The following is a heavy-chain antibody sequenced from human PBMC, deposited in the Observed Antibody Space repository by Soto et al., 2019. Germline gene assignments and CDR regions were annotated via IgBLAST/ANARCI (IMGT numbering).Heavy chain of an antibody. J-gene: IGHJ6*04. V-gene: IGHV2-70*01. D-gene: IGHD3-3*01. CDR2: IDWDDGK. CDR1: GFSRSICLIC. CDR3: ARMIRLIRIFEVGPYYDGMEV. Sequence: SAAALVNSTQALRMPCSFCGFSRSICLICVSLILQPPGKALEWLALIDWDDGKYYNTSLKTRLTISKDTSKNQVVLRMTIMDPVDTATYYCARMIRLIRIFEVGPYYDGMEVWCKGCTGTVS.